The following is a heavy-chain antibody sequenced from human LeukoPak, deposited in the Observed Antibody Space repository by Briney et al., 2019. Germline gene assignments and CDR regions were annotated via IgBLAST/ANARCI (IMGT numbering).Heavy chain of an antibody. V-gene: IGHV4-34*01. Sequence: KSSETLSLTCAVYGGSFSGYYWSWIRQPPGKGLEWIGEINHSGSTNYNPSLKSRVTISVDTSKNQFSLKLSSVTAADTAVYYCASPPRCSSTSCYTIDGMDVWGQGTTVTVSS. D-gene: IGHD2-2*02. CDR3: ASPPRCSSTSCYTIDGMDV. CDR1: GGSFSGYY. CDR2: INHSGST. J-gene: IGHJ6*02.